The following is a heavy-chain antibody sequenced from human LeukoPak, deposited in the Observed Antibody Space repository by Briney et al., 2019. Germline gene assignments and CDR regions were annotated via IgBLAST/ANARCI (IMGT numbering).Heavy chain of an antibody. CDR1: GFTFSSYA. CDR3: ARDVEYSSSSIRGVLDY. Sequence: GGSLRLSCAASGFTFSSYAMHWVRQAPGKGLEWVAVISYDGSNKYYADSVKGRFTISRDNSKNTLYLQMNSLRAEDTAVYYCARDVEYSSSSIRGVLDYWGQGTLVTVSS. J-gene: IGHJ4*02. CDR2: ISYDGSNK. V-gene: IGHV3-30-3*01. D-gene: IGHD6-6*01.